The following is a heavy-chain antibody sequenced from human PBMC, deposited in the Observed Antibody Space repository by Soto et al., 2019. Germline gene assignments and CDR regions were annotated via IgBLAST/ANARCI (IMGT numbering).Heavy chain of an antibody. J-gene: IGHJ4*02. CDR1: GGTFSSYP. D-gene: IGHD3-10*01. CDR2: TNANLGTG. CDR3: ARRDSRSYFRYFDN. Sequence: QVQLVQSGAEVKKPGSSVKVSCKASGGTFSSYPISWVRQAPGQGLEWMGGTNANLGTGNYAQKFQGRLTITTDISTTTAYMELSTLRSEDTAVYYCARRDSRSYFRYFDNWGQGTLVTVSS. V-gene: IGHV1-69*06.